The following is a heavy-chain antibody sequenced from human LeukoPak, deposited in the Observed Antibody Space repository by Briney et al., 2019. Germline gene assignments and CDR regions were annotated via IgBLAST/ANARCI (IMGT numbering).Heavy chain of an antibody. CDR2: TYWNNDK. CDR1: GFSLTSSGVA. D-gene: IGHD3-10*01. Sequence: ESGPTLVNPTQTLTLTCTFSGFSLTSSGVAVGWIRQPPGKALEWLAVTYWNNDKSYNSSLKNRLTITKDTSKNQVVLMMTNMDPVDTATYYCAHKGRGSGSYPVWGQGTLVTVSS. V-gene: IGHV2-5*01. CDR3: AHKGRGSGSYPV. J-gene: IGHJ4*02.